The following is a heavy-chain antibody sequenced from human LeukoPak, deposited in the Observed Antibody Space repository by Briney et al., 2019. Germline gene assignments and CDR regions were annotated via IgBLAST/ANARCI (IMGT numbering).Heavy chain of an antibody. V-gene: IGHV3-30*18. D-gene: IGHD6-13*01. Sequence: PGRSLRLSCAASGFTFSSYGMHWVRQAPGKGLERVAVISYDGSYKYSADSVKGRFTISRDNSKNTLYLRMNSLRAEDTAVYYCAKEKTYSSSWSYDYYGMDVWGKGTTVTVSS. CDR1: GFTFSSYG. CDR2: ISYDGSYK. CDR3: AKEKTYSSSWSYDYYGMDV. J-gene: IGHJ6*04.